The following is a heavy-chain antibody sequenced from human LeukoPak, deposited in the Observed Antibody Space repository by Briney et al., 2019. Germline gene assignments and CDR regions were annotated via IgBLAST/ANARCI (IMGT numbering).Heavy chain of an antibody. J-gene: IGHJ1*01. CDR2: ISYDGSNK. CDR3: ARDPQSGDDPEYFQH. Sequence: PGGSLRLSCAASGFTFSSYGMHWVRQAPGKGLEWVAVISYDGSNKYYADSVKGRFTISRDNSKNTLYLQMNSLRAEDTAVYYCARDPQSGDDPEYFQHWGQGTLVTVSS. CDR1: GFTFSSYG. V-gene: IGHV3-30*03. D-gene: IGHD5-12*01.